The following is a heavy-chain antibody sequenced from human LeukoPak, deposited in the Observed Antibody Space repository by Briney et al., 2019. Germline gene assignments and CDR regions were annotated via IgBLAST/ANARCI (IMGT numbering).Heavy chain of an antibody. J-gene: IGHJ6*02. D-gene: IGHD3-16*02. V-gene: IGHV4-34*01. Sequence: PSEPLSLTCAVYGVSFSGYYWSWIRQPPGKGLEWIGEINHSGSTNYNPSLKSRVTISIDTSKNQFSLKLSSVTAADTAVYYCANVWGSYRYNYYGMDVWGQGTTVTVSS. CDR1: GVSFSGYY. CDR3: ANVWGSYRYNYYGMDV. CDR2: INHSGST.